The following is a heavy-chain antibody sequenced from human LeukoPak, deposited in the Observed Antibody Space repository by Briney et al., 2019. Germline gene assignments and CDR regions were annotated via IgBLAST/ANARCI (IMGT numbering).Heavy chain of an antibody. J-gene: IGHJ4*02. CDR3: TRDRSDYGDYFDY. Sequence: GGSLRLSCVASGFTFSSYAMSWVRQAPGKGLEWVSYISGSSSRINYADSVKGRFTISRDNAKNSLYLQMNSLRDEDTAVYYCTRDRSDYGDYFDYWGQGTLVTVSS. CDR2: ISGSSSRI. D-gene: IGHD4-17*01. V-gene: IGHV3-48*02. CDR1: GFTFSSYA.